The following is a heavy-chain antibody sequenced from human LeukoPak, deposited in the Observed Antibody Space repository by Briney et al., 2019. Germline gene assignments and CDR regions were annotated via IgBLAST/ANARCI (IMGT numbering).Heavy chain of an antibody. V-gene: IGHV3-23*01. J-gene: IGHJ4*02. CDR3: AKDRGRTWVQVAN. CDR1: GFTFSSYW. Sequence: PGGSLRLSCAASGFTFSSYWMSWVRQAPGKGLEWVSGISGSGGSTYYADSVKGRFTISRDNSKNTLYLQMNSLRVEDTAVCYCAKDRGRTWVQVANWGQGTLVTVSS. D-gene: IGHD2-15*01. CDR2: ISGSGGST.